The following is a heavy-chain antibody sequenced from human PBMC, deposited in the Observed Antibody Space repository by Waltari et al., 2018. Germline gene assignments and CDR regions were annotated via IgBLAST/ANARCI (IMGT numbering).Heavy chain of an antibody. CDR2: IYYSGIT. CDR3: ARGGYSNSYYYYYGMDV. V-gene: IGHV4-59*11. D-gene: IGHD4-4*01. J-gene: IGHJ6*02. Sequence: QVQLQESGPGLVKPSETLSLTCTVSGGSISSHYWSWIRQPPGKGLEWIGYIYYSGITNYNPTLKSRVTISVDTSKNQFSLKLSSVTAADTAVYYCARGGYSNSYYYYYGMDVWGQGTTVTVSS. CDR1: GGSISSHY.